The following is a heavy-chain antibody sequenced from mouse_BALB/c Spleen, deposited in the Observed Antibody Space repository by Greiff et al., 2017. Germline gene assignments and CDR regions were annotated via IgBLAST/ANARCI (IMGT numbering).Heavy chain of an antibody. J-gene: IGHJ4*01. CDR2: INPSTGYT. Sequence: QVQLQQSGAELAKPGASVKMSCKASGYTFTSYWMHWVKQRPGQGLEWIGYINPSTGYTEYNQKFKDKATLTADKSSSTAYMQLSSLTSEDSAVYYCARKYYRYDDAMDYWGQGTSVTVSS. CDR3: ARKYYRYDDAMDY. CDR1: GYTFTSYW. D-gene: IGHD2-14*01. V-gene: IGHV1-7*01.